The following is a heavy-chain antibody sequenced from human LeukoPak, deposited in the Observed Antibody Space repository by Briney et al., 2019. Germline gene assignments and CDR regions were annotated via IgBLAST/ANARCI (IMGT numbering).Heavy chain of an antibody. J-gene: IGHJ4*02. CDR1: GYTFTSYY. D-gene: IGHD3-22*01. Sequence: ASVKVSCKASGYTFTSYYMHWVRQAPGQGLEWMGIINPSGGSTNYAQKFQGRVTMTRDTSISTAYMELSRLRSDDTAVYYCASYDSSGYLHLDYWGQGTLVTVSS. V-gene: IGHV1-46*01. CDR2: INPSGGST. CDR3: ASYDSSGYLHLDY.